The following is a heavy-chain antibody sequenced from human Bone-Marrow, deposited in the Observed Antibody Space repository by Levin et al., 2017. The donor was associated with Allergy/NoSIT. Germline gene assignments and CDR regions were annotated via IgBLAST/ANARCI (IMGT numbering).Heavy chain of an antibody. Sequence: SCAASGFTFSDFGMHWVRQAAGKGLEGVAGISFGGSKQYDVDSVKGRFSISRDNSNNTLYLQMDSLRPEDSAVYYCVKDCEEYNYVYKFDYWGQGTLVSVSS. V-gene: IGHV3-30*18. CDR1: GFTFSDFG. CDR2: ISFGGSKQ. J-gene: IGHJ4*02. D-gene: IGHD3-16*01. CDR3: VKDCEEYNYVYKFDY.